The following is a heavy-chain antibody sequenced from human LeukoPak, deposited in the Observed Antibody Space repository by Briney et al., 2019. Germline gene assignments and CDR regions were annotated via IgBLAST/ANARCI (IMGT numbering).Heavy chain of an antibody. CDR3: ARDLTPGAFDI. Sequence: GGSLRLSCAASGFTVNTNYMSWVRQAPGKGLEWVSVIYSGGSTYYADSVKGRFSISRDKSKNTLYLQMNSLRAEDTAVYYCARDLTPGAFDIWSQGTMVTVSS. CDR2: IYSGGST. J-gene: IGHJ3*02. V-gene: IGHV3-53*01. CDR1: GFTVNTNY. D-gene: IGHD3-9*01.